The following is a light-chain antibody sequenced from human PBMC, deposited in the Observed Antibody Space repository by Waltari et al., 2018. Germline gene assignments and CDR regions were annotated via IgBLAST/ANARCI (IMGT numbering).Light chain of an antibody. Sequence: QTVVTQEPSLSVSPGGTGTLTCALSSGSPSTTSYATWYQQTPGQAPRTLVYKAIARSSGVPYRFSGSIRGNTAALAITMAQADDEADYYCALYMGSGIWVFGGGTRLTVL. CDR1: SGSPSTTSY. CDR3: ALYMGSGIWV. CDR2: KAI. V-gene: IGLV8-61*01. J-gene: IGLJ3*02.